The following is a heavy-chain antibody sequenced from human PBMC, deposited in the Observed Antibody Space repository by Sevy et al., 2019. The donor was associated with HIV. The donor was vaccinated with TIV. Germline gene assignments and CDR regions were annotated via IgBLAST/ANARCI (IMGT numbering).Heavy chain of an antibody. CDR3: ARDREFYDHGEYGPTSAPDL. J-gene: IGHJ5*02. Sequence: GGSLRLSCEASGFPFTNHGVHWVRQAPGKGLAWVALMWFDGSNKYYADSVKGRFTVSRDDSKNTLYLQMNSLRADDTAIYYCARDREFYDHGEYGPTSAPDLWGQGTQVTVSS. CDR1: GFPFTNHG. D-gene: IGHD4-17*01. V-gene: IGHV3-33*08. CDR2: MWFDGSNK.